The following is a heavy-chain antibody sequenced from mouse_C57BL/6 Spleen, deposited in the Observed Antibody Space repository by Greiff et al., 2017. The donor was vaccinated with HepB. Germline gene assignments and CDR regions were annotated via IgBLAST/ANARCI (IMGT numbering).Heavy chain of an antibody. CDR2: ISGGGGNT. CDR3: ARHRITTVARGYFDY. Sequence: EVHLVESGGGLVKPGGSLKLSCAASGFTFSSYTMSWVRQTPEKRLEWVATISGGGGNTYYPDSVKGRFTISRDNAKNTLYLQMSSLRSEDTALYYCARHRITTVARGYFDYWGQGTTLTVSS. V-gene: IGHV5-9*01. CDR1: GFTFSSYT. D-gene: IGHD1-1*01. J-gene: IGHJ2*01.